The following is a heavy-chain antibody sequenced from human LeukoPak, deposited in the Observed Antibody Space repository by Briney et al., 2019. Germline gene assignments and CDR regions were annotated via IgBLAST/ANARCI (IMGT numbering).Heavy chain of an antibody. J-gene: IGHJ4*02. Sequence: PGGSLRLSCAASGFTFSSYEMNRVRQAPGKGLEWVSYISSSGSTIYYADSVKGRFTISRDNAKNSLYLQMNSLRAEDTAVYYCARWSSGGSYSRVNWGQGTLVTVSS. CDR3: ARWSSGGSYSRVN. CDR2: ISSSGSTI. D-gene: IGHD3-16*01. CDR1: GFTFSSYE. V-gene: IGHV3-48*03.